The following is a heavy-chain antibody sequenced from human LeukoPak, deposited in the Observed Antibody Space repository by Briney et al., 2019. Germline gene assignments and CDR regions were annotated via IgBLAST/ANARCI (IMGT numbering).Heavy chain of an antibody. D-gene: IGHD1-1*01. CDR2: INPNSGGT. J-gene: IGHJ6*02. Sequence: ASVKVSCKASGYTFTAYYMHWVRQAPGQGLEWMGWINPNSGGTNYAQKFQGRVTMTRDTSISTAYMELSRLRSDDTAVYYCARDPVQGPYYYYGMDVWGQGTTVTVSS. CDR3: ARDPVQGPYYYYGMDV. V-gene: IGHV1-2*02. CDR1: GYTFTAYY.